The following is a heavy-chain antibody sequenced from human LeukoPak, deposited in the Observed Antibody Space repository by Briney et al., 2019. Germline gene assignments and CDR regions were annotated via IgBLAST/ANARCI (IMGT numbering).Heavy chain of an antibody. Sequence: SETLSLTCAVYGGSFSGYYWIWIRQPPGKGLEGIGEINNSGSTNYNPSLKSRVTISVDTSKNQFSLKLSSVTAADTAVYYCASPIAARRHAFDIWGQGTMVTVSS. J-gene: IGHJ3*02. CDR2: INNSGST. CDR3: ASPIAARRHAFDI. CDR1: GGSFSGYY. V-gene: IGHV4-34*01. D-gene: IGHD6-6*01.